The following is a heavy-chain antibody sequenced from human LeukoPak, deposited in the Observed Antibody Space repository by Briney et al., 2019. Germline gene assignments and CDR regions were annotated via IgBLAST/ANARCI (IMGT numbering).Heavy chain of an antibody. CDR2: IIPIFGTA. Sequence: SVKVSCKASGGTFSSFAISWVRQAPGQGLEWMGGIIPIFGTANYAQKFQGRVTITADESTSTAYMELSSLRSEDTAVYYCARDLLGYCSSTSCAQNWFDPWGQGTLVTVSS. V-gene: IGHV1-69*13. CDR1: GGTFSSFA. CDR3: ARDLLGYCSSTSCAQNWFDP. J-gene: IGHJ5*02. D-gene: IGHD2-2*01.